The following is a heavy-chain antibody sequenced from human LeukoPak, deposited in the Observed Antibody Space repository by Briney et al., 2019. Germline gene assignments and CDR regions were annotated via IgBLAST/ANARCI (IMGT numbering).Heavy chain of an antibody. J-gene: IGHJ4*02. CDR2: IKDGGIT. D-gene: IGHD3-10*01. CDR1: SGSFSGYY. CDR3: VRGFSGVVGDH. V-gene: IGHV4-34*01. Sequence: KTSETMSLTCLVYSGSFSGYYWSWIRLPPGEGLEWIGEIKDGGITNFNPSLRRRVPFPKDTSTNQLSLRLHSATAADTAVYYRVRGFSGVVGDHWGQGSLVTVSS.